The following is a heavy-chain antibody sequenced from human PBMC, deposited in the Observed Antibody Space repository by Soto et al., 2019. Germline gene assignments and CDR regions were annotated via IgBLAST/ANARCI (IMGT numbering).Heavy chain of an antibody. CDR2: ISSRSNTI. D-gene: IGHD6-6*01. V-gene: IGHV3-48*02. CDR1: GFTFSTYS. CDR3: ARGGSSSDNGMDV. Sequence: EVKLVESGGDLVQPGGSLRLSCAASGFTFSTYSMNWVRQAPGKGLEWVSYISSRSNTIYYVDSVKGRFTISRDNAKNSLYLQMNSLRDEDTAVYYCARGGSSSDNGMDVWGQGTTVTVYS. J-gene: IGHJ6*02.